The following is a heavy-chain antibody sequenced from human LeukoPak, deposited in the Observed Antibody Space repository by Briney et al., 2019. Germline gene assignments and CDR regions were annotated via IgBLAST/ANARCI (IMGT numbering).Heavy chain of an antibody. D-gene: IGHD3-16*02. V-gene: IGHV1-69*05. J-gene: IGHJ4*02. Sequence: ASVKVSCKASGGTFSSYAISWVRQAPGQGLEWMGGIIPIFGTANYAQKFRGRVTITTDESTSTAYMELSSLRSEDTAVYYCARGARGPGGHYYDYVWGSYRYHYFDYWGQGTLVTVSS. CDR3: ARGARGPGGHYYDYVWGSYRYHYFDY. CDR2: IIPIFGTA. CDR1: GGTFSSYA.